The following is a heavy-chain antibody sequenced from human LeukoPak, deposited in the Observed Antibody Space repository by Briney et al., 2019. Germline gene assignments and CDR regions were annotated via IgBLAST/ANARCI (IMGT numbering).Heavy chain of an antibody. J-gene: IGHJ5*02. CDR2: INPPSGGT. Sequence: ASVKVSCKASGYAFTDHYIHWVRQAPGQGLDWMGWINPPSGGTNYAQKFQGRVTMTRDTSISTAYMELSRLRSDDTAVYYCARDLRFDPWGQGTLVTVSS. V-gene: IGHV1-2*02. CDR1: GYAFTDHY. CDR3: ARDLRFDP. D-gene: IGHD5-12*01.